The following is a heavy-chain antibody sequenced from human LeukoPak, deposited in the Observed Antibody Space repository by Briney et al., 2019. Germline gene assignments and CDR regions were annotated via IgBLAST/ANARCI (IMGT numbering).Heavy chain of an antibody. CDR3: ASPPMDYYDSSGYSLSDF. CDR1: GGFFSGYY. CDR2: INHSGST. Sequence: PSETLSLTCAVYGGFFSGYYRSWIRQPPGKGLEWIGEINHSGSTNYNPSLKSRVAISVDTSKNQFSLKLSSVTAADTAVYYCASPPMDYYDSSGYSLSDFWGQGTLVTISS. J-gene: IGHJ4*02. V-gene: IGHV4-34*01. D-gene: IGHD3-22*01.